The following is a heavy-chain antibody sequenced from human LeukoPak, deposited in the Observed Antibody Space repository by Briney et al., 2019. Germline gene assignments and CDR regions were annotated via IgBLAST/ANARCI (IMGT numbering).Heavy chain of an antibody. CDR3: ARDGGGDWDY. CDR2: IIPTFGTT. D-gene: IGHD2-21*02. CDR1: GYTFTSYG. Sequence: PLASVKVSCKASGYTFTSYGISWVRQAPGQGLEWMGGIIPTFGTTNYAQKFQGRVTITADKSTSTGYMELSSLRSEDTAVYYCARDGGGDWDYWGQGTLVTVSS. J-gene: IGHJ4*02. V-gene: IGHV1-69*06.